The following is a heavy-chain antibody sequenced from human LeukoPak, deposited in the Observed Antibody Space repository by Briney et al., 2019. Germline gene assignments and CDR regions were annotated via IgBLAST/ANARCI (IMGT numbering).Heavy chain of an antibody. V-gene: IGHV3-23*01. Sequence: GGSLRLSCAASGFTFSSYAMSWVRQAPGKGLEWVSAISGRGGSTYYADSVKGRFTISRDNSKNTLYLQMNSLRAEDAAVYYCAKVVGATGSNFDYWGQGTLVTVSS. CDR3: AKVVGATGSNFDY. CDR1: GFTFSSYA. D-gene: IGHD1-26*01. J-gene: IGHJ4*02. CDR2: ISGRGGST.